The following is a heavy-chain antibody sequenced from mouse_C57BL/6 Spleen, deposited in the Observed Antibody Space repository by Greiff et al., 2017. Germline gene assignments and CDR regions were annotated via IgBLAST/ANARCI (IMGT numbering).Heavy chain of an antibody. J-gene: IGHJ4*01. V-gene: IGHV1-64*01. D-gene: IGHD1-1*01. CDR2: IHPNSGST. CDR1: GYTFTSYW. Sequence: VQLQQPGAELVKPGASVKLSCKASGYTFTSYWMHWVKQRPGQGLEWIGMIHPNSGSTNYNEKFKSKATLTVDKSSSTAYMQLSSLTSEDSAVYYCARDFYYGNPYAMDYWGQGTSVTVSS. CDR3: ARDFYYGNPYAMDY.